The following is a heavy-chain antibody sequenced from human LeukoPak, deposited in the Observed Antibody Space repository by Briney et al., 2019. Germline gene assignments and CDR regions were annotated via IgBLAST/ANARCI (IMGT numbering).Heavy chain of an antibody. CDR2: ISSSSSYI. CDR1: GFTFSSYS. D-gene: IGHD5-12*01. V-gene: IGHV3-21*01. CDR3: AKDRVIVATAFDY. Sequence: PGGSLRLSCAASGFTFSSYSMNWVRQAPGKGLEWVSSISSSSSYIYYADSVKGRFTISRDNAKNSLYLQMNSPRAEDTAVYYCAKDRVIVATAFDYWGQGTLVTVSS. J-gene: IGHJ4*02.